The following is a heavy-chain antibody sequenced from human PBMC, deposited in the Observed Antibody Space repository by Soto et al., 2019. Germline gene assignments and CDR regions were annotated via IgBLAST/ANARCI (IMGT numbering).Heavy chain of an antibody. J-gene: IGHJ4*02. CDR1: GFSFTTDGMG. CDR3: AHLYWAASGTRYYFAY. CDR2: IYWDDDK. D-gene: IGHD6-13*01. V-gene: IGHV2-5*02. Sequence: QITLKESGPTLVKPTQTLTLTCTFSGFSFTTDGMGVGWIRQPPGKALEWLALIYWDDDKRYSPSLKSRLTITKDASRNPVVLTLTNMDPADTATYCCAHLYWAASGTRYYFAYWGQGTRVTVSS.